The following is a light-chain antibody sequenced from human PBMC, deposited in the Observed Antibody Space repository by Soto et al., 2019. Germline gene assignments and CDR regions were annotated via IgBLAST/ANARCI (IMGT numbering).Light chain of an antibody. V-gene: IGLV2-14*01. CDR1: SSDVGAYNY. J-gene: IGLJ1*01. CDR2: GVS. Sequence: QSALTQPASVSGSPGQSITISCTGTSSDVGAYNYVSWYQQYPGKAPKLMIYGVSYRPSGVSNRFSGFKSGNTASLTISGLQAEDEADYYCNSYAGTSYVFGTGTKLTVL. CDR3: NSYAGTSYV.